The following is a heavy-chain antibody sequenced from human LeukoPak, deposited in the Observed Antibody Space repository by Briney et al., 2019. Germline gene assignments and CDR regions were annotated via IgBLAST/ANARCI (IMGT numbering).Heavy chain of an antibody. CDR3: VKDRALGLWFGGNWFDP. CDR2: ISSNGGST. D-gene: IGHD3-10*01. V-gene: IGHV3-64D*06. Sequence: GGSLRLSRSASGFTFSSYAMHWARQAPGKGLEYVSAISSNGGSTYYADSVKGRFTISRDNSKNTLYLQMSSLRAEDTAVYYCVKDRALGLWFGGNWFDPWGQGTLVTVSS. J-gene: IGHJ5*02. CDR1: GFTFSSYA.